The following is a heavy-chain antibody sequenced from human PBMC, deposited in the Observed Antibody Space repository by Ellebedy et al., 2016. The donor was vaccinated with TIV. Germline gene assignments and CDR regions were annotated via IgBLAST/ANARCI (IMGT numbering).Heavy chain of an antibody. CDR3: ARDHEGVAATIPDH. V-gene: IGHV1-8*02. CDR2: TNPISGHT. D-gene: IGHD2-2*01. CDR1: GYTFKNHD. J-gene: IGHJ5*02. Sequence: ASVKVSXXASGYTFKNHDINWVRQSTGQGLEWMGWTNPISGHTGYAQKFQGRVTMTRNISISTAYMELTSLRTEDTAVYYCARDHEGVAATIPDHWGQGTLVTVSS.